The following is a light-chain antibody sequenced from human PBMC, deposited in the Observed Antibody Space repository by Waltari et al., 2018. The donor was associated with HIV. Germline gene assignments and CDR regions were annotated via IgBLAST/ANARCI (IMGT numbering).Light chain of an antibody. Sequence: DVRLTQSPSTMSASVGDRLTITCRASQNIGSWLLWYQQKPGKVPNLLIYKASNLESGVPSRFSGSGSGTDFTLTISSLQPDDFGTYYCQQHSSYPITFGGGTKVEI. CDR3: QQHSSYPIT. CDR1: QNIGSW. J-gene: IGKJ4*01. CDR2: KAS. V-gene: IGKV1-5*03.